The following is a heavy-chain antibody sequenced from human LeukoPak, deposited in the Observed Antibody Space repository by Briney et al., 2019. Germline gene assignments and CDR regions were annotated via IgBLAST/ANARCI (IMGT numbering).Heavy chain of an antibody. CDR3: ARGNGDSCYSAHDY. Sequence: GGSLRLSCAASGFTFNTYTMNWVRQAPGKGLEWVSSISGSGGNTYYADSVKGRFTISRDSSKNTLSLQMSSLRAEDTAVYFCARGNGDSCYSAHDYWGQGTLVAVSS. CDR1: GFTFNTYT. J-gene: IGHJ4*02. V-gene: IGHV3-23*01. CDR2: ISGSGGNT. D-gene: IGHD2-15*01.